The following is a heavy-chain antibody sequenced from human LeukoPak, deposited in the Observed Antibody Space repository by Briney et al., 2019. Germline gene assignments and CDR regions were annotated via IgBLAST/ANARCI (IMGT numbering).Heavy chain of an antibody. Sequence: GGSLRLSCAASGFTFSSYGMHWVRQAPGKGLEWVAVISYDGSNKYYADSVKGRFTISRDNSKNTLYLQMNSLRAEDTAVYYCAKEVSPSIWLGELFARVLALDYWGQGTLVTVSS. CDR2: ISYDGSNK. CDR3: AKEVSPSIWLGELFARVLALDY. V-gene: IGHV3-30*18. D-gene: IGHD3-10*01. CDR1: GFTFSSYG. J-gene: IGHJ4*02.